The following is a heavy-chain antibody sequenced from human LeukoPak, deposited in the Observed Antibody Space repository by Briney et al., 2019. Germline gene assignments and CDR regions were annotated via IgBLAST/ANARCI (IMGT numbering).Heavy chain of an antibody. J-gene: IGHJ6*02. D-gene: IGHD3-10*01. Sequence: ASVKVSCKASGYTFTGYYMHWVRQAPGQGLEWMGWINPNSGGTNYAQKFQGRVTMTRNTSISTAYMELSSLRSEDTAVYYCARSCPIGIWFGELYYGMDVWGQGTTVTVTS. CDR1: GYTFTGYY. V-gene: IGHV1-2*02. CDR2: INPNSGGT. CDR3: ARSCPIGIWFGELYYGMDV.